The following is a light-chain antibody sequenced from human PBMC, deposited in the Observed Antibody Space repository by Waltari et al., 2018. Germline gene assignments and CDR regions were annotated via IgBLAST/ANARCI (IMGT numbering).Light chain of an antibody. CDR1: RGHSSNL. CDR2: VNSDGSH. J-gene: IGLJ3*02. Sequence: QLVLTQSPSASASLGASVKLTCTLSRGHSSNLIPWPPQQPEKGPRYLMKVNSDGSHSKGDEIPDRFSGSSSGAERYLTISSLQSEDEADYYCQTGGHGTWVFGGGTKLTVL. CDR3: QTGGHGTWV. V-gene: IGLV4-69*01.